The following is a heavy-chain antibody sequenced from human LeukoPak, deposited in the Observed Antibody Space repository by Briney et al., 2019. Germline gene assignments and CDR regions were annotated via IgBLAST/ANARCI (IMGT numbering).Heavy chain of an antibody. D-gene: IGHD5-18*01. CDR3: ARIQLLVGY. V-gene: IGHV4-38-2*02. CDR1: GYSISSGYY. CDR2: IYHSGST. Sequence: PSETLSLTCTVSGYSISSGYYWGWIRQPPGKGLEWIGSIYHSGSTYYSPSLKSRVTISVDTSKNQFSLKLSSVTAADTAVYYCARIQLLVGYWGQGTLVTVSS. J-gene: IGHJ4*02.